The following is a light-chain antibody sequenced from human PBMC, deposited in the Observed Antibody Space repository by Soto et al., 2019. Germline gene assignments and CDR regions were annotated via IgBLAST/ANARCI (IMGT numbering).Light chain of an antibody. CDR3: SSYTSSSTPFL. CDR2: DVS. Sequence: QSALTQPASVSGSPGQSITISCTGTSSDVGGYNYVSRYQQHPGKAPKLMIYDVSNRPSGVSNRFSGSKSGNTASLTISGLQAEDEADYYCSSYTSSSTPFLFGTGTKLTVL. CDR1: SSDVGGYNY. J-gene: IGLJ1*01. V-gene: IGLV2-14*01.